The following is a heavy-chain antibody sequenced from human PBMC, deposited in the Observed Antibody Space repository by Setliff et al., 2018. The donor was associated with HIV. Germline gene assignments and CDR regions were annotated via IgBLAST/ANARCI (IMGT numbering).Heavy chain of an antibody. D-gene: IGHD4-4*01. Sequence: GGSLRLSCAASGFTFSSYEMNWVRQAPGEGLEWVSYISSSGSTIYYADSVKGRFTISRDNAKNSLYLQMNSLRAEDTAVYYCARDDSNYRQHGMDVWGQGTTVTVSS. CDR2: ISSSGSTI. V-gene: IGHV3-48*03. CDR1: GFTFSSYE. CDR3: ARDDSNYRQHGMDV. J-gene: IGHJ6*02.